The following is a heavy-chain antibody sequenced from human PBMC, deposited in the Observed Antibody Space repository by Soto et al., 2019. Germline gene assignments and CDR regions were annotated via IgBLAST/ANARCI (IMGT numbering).Heavy chain of an antibody. CDR2: IIPILGIA. V-gene: IGHV1-69*02. CDR1: GGTFSSYT. J-gene: IGHJ4*02. CDR3: AGEGYCSSTSCYFGTIDY. D-gene: IGHD2-2*01. Sequence: QVQLVQSGAEVKKPGSSVKVSCKASGGTFSSYTISWVRQAPGQRLEWMGRIIPILGIANYAQKFQGRVTITADKSTSTAYMELSSLRSEDTAVYYCAGEGYCSSTSCYFGTIDYWGQGTLVTVSS.